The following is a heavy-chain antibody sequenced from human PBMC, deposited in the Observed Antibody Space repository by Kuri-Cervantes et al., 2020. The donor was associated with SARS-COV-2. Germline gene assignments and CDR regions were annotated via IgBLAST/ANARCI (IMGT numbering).Heavy chain of an antibody. J-gene: IGHJ4*02. CDR2: ISGSGVIT. D-gene: IGHD4-11*01. CDR3: AKTPVDYNSGKGPLDY. V-gene: IGHV3-23*01. CDR1: GFTFSSYA. Sequence: GGSLRLSCAASGFTFSSYAMHWVRQAPGKGLEWVSAISGSGVITDYADSVKGRFTISRDNSKNTLYLQMNSLRAEDTAVYYCAKTPVDYNSGKGPLDYWGQGTLVTVSS.